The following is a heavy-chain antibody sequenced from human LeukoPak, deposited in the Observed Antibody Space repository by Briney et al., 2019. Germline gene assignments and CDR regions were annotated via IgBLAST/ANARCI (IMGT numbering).Heavy chain of an antibody. D-gene: IGHD4-23*01. CDR3: AKDYGGSSALGAFDI. Sequence: PGGSLRLSCAASGFTFRDYTMNWVRQAPGKGLEWVSSIASNSRYTYYADSVKGRFTVSRGNAKNSLYLQMNSLRAEDTALYYCAKDYGGSSALGAFDIWGQGTMVTVSS. V-gene: IGHV3-21*04. CDR1: GFTFRDYT. CDR2: IASNSRYT. J-gene: IGHJ3*02.